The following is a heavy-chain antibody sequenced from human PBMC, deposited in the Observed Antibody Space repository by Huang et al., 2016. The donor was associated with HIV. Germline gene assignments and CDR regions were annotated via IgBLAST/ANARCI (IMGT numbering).Heavy chain of an antibody. CDR2: IYPGDSDT. J-gene: IGHJ6*02. CDR1: GYRFRINW. Sequence: EVQLVQSGAEVKKPGEYLKISCKGSGYRFRINWIGWVRQMPGKGLEWMVIIYPGDSDTSYSPSFQGQVTSSADKSIKTAYLQWSSLKASDTAMYYCARLIGSPSFYYGLDVWGQGTTVTVSS. V-gene: IGHV5-51*01. D-gene: IGHD3-10*01. CDR3: ARLIGSPSFYYGLDV.